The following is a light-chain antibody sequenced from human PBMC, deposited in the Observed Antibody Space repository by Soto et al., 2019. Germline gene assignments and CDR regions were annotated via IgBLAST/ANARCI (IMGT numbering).Light chain of an antibody. CDR1: QTISSW. CDR2: KAS. V-gene: IGKV1-5*03. Sequence: DIQMTQSPSTLSGSVGERVTITCRASQTISSWLAWYQQKPGKAPKLLIYKASTLKSGVPSRFSGSGSETEFTLTISSLQPDDFATYYCQHYNSYSAAFGQGTKVEL. J-gene: IGKJ1*01. CDR3: QHYNSYSAA.